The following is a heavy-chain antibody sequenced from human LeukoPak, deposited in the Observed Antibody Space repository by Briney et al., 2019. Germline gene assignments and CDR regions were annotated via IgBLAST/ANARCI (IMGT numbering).Heavy chain of an antibody. J-gene: IGHJ4*02. V-gene: IGHV3-23*01. D-gene: IGHD3-3*01. Sequence: PGGSLRLACAASGFTFGSYAMSWVRQAPGKGLEWVSAISGRGGSTYYAGSVKGRFTIYRDNSKNTLYLQMNSVRAEDTAVYYCAKGVRGITIFGVVRQYYFDYWGQGTLVTVSS. CDR3: AKGVRGITIFGVVRQYYFDY. CDR2: ISGRGGST. CDR1: GFTFGSYA.